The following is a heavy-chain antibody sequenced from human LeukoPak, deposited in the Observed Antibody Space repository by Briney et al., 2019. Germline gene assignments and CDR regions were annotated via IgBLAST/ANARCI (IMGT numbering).Heavy chain of an antibody. V-gene: IGHV5-10-1*01. CDR1: GYKFTNYW. CDR2: IDPSDSYI. J-gene: IGHJ4*02. Sequence: GESLKISCKTSGYKFTNYWISWVRQKPGKGLEWMGRIDPSDSYINYSPSFQGHVSISSDKSISTAYLQWSSLKASDTAMYYCARHTGPAAAFDYWAQGTLVTVSS. CDR3: ARHTGPAAAFDY. D-gene: IGHD6-13*01.